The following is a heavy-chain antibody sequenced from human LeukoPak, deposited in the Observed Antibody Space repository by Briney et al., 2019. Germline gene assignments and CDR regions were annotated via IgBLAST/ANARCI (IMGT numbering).Heavy chain of an antibody. D-gene: IGHD3-10*01. Sequence: SETLSLTCTVSGYSISSGYYWGWIRQPPGKGLEWIGSIYYSGSTYYNPSLKSRVTISVDTSKNQFSLKLSSVTAADTAVYYCARVRFGYGSGSYYAAFDIWGQGTMVTVSS. CDR2: IYYSGST. J-gene: IGHJ3*02. V-gene: IGHV4-38-2*02. CDR1: GYSISSGYY. CDR3: ARVRFGYGSGSYYAAFDI.